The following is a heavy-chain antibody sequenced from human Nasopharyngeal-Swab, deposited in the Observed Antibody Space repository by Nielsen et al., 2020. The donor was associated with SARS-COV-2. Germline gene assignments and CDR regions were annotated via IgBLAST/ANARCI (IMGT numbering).Heavy chain of an antibody. CDR2: IYSAGQT. Sequence: GRSLRLSCAASGFTVSGNFMTWVRQAPGKGLEWVSVIYSAGQTNYADSVKGRFTISRDNSKNTLYLQMNSLRAEDTAVYYCARGVGVDDFWSGRFDYWGQGTLVTVSS. D-gene: IGHD3-3*01. J-gene: IGHJ4*02. CDR3: ARGVGVDDFWSGRFDY. V-gene: IGHV3-53*01. CDR1: GFTVSGNF.